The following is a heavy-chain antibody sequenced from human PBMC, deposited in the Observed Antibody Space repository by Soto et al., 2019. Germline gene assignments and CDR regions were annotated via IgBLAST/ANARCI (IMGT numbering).Heavy chain of an antibody. V-gene: IGHV1-69*13. Sequence: SVKVSCKASGGTFSSYAISWVRQAPGQVLEWMGGIIPIFGTANYAQKFQGRVTITADESTSTSYMGLSSLRSEVTAVYYCAIPRLDGYNYAFDIWGQGTLVTVSS. CDR3: AIPRLDGYNYAFDI. D-gene: IGHD5-12*01. CDR2: IIPIFGTA. J-gene: IGHJ3*02. CDR1: GGTFSSYA.